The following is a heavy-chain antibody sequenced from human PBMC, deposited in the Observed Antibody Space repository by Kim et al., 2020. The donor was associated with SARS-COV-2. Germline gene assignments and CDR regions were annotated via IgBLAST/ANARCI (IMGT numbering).Heavy chain of an antibody. Sequence: GESLRLSCAASGFTFSSYSMNWVRQAPGKGLEWVSYISSSSSTIYYADSVKGRFTISRDNAKNSLYLQMNSLRAEDTAVYYCASPYDSSGYYYDYWGQGTLVTVSS. CDR3: ASPYDSSGYYYDY. CDR1: GFTFSSYS. J-gene: IGHJ4*02. CDR2: ISSSSSTI. D-gene: IGHD3-22*01. V-gene: IGHV3-48*04.